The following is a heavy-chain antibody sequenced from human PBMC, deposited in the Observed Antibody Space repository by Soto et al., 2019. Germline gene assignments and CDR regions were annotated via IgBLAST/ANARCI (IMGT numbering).Heavy chain of an antibody. J-gene: IGHJ4*02. CDR1: VGSISRGGYY. CDR3: ATYTYGSGSYYLYQYDFED. D-gene: IGHD3-10*01. V-gene: IGHV4-31*03. CDR2: IYYSGST. Sequence: PWDTLSLTCTVSVGSISRGGYYWSWIRQHPWKGLEWIGYIYYSGSTYYNPSLKSRVTISVDTSKNQFSLKLSSVTAADTAVYYCATYTYGSGSYYLYQYDFEDLGQGTLFIVSS.